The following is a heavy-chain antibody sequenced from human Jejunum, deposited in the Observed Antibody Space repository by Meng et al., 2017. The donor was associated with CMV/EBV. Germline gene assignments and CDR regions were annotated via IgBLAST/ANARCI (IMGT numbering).Heavy chain of an antibody. CDR2: ISSSSSYI. J-gene: IGHJ3*02. Sequence: SGFTFSSYSMNWVRQAPGKGLEWVSSISSSSSYIYYPDSVRGRFTISRDNAKNSLYMQMNSLRAEDTAVYYCARLFTTTFGHSFDIWGQGTMVTVSS. CDR3: ARLFTTTFGHSFDI. V-gene: IGHV3-21*01. CDR1: GFTFSSYS. D-gene: IGHD1-14*01.